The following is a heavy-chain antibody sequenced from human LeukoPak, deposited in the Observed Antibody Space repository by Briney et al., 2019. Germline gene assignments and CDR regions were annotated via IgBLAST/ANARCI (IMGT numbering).Heavy chain of an antibody. CDR1: GGTFSSYA. Sequence: ASVKVSCKASGGTFSSYAISWVRQAPGQGLEWMGRIVPILGIANYAQKFQGRVTITADKSTSTAYMELSSLRSEDTAVYYCARSLRGSYDFWGQGTLVTVSS. CDR3: ARSLRGSYDF. J-gene: IGHJ4*02. D-gene: IGHD1-26*01. CDR2: IVPILGIA. V-gene: IGHV1-69*04.